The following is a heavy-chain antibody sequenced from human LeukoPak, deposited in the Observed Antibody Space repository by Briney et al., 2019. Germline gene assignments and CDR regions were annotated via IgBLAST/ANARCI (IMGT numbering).Heavy chain of an antibody. D-gene: IGHD7-27*01. CDR2: IIPIFGTA. V-gene: IGHV1-69*13. CDR3: ARVNWGLYYFDY. J-gene: IGHJ4*02. CDR1: GGTFSSYA. Sequence: SVKVSCKASGGTFSSYALSWVRQAPGQGLEWMGGIIPIFGTANYAQKFQGRVTITADESTSTAYMELSSLRSEDTAVYYCARVNWGLYYFDYWGQGTLVTVSS.